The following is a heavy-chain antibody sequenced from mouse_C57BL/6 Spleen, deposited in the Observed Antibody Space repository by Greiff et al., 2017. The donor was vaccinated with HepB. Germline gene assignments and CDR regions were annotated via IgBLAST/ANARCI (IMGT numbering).Heavy chain of an antibody. Sequence: VNVVESGAELARPGASVKLSCKASGYTFTSYGISWVKQRTGQGLEWIGELYPRSGNTYYNEKFKGKATLTADKSSSTAYMELRSRTSEDSAVYFCARELKNYEDYCDYWGQGTTLTVSS. V-gene: IGHV1-81*01. D-gene: IGHD1-1*01. CDR3: ARELKNYEDYCDY. CDR1: GYTFTSYG. CDR2: LYPRSGNT. J-gene: IGHJ2*01.